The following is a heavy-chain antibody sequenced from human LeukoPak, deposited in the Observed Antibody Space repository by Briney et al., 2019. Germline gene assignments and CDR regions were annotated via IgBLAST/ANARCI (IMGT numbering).Heavy chain of an antibody. V-gene: IGHV3-48*04. CDR2: ISSSGTTI. J-gene: IGHJ4*02. D-gene: IGHD3-10*01. CDR1: GFTFSTYS. CDR3: ARRGMVRGVINPPFDY. Sequence: GGSLRLSCAASGFTFSTYSMNWVRQAPGKGLEWVSSISSSGTTIYYADSVKGRFTISRDDAKNSLSLQMNSLRAEDTAVYHCARRGMVRGVINPPFDYWGQGVLVTVSS.